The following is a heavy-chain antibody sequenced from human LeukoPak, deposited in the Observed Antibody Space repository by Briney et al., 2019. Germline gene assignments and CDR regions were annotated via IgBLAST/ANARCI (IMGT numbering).Heavy chain of an antibody. V-gene: IGHV4-59*08. J-gene: IGHJ3*02. CDR2: VYYRGDT. CDR3: ARCRVEGIDAFDI. Sequence: SETLSLTCSVSGGPLTSYYWSWIRQSPGRELEWIGYVYYRGDTYYNPALKSRVTLSVDTSTKQFSLRLNSVTAADTAVYYCARCRVEGIDAFDIWGQGTMVAVSS. D-gene: IGHD5-24*01. CDR1: GGPLTSYY.